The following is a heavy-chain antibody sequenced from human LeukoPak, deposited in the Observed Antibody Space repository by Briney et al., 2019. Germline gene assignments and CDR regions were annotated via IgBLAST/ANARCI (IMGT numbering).Heavy chain of an antibody. CDR2: IYITGST. Sequence: SETLSLTCTVSGGSMSSYYWSWIRQPAGKGLEWIGRIYITGSTNYNPSLKSRVTMSVDTSKNQFSLKLSSVTAADTAVYYCAGSDYYDSSGYPTHLNWFDPWGQGTLATVSS. J-gene: IGHJ5*02. V-gene: IGHV4-4*07. CDR1: GGSMSSYY. D-gene: IGHD3-22*01. CDR3: AGSDYYDSSGYPTHLNWFDP.